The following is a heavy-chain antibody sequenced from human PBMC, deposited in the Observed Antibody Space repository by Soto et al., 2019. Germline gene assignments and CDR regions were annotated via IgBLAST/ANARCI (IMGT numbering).Heavy chain of an antibody. J-gene: IGHJ6*02. CDR2: IYDSGAT. D-gene: IGHD6-13*01. CDR3: ARDLAAALLRFYYYYGMDV. CDR1: GASIRIGGFS. V-gene: IGHV4-31*03. Sequence: SETLSLTCSVSGASIRIGGFSWNWIRQHPGKGLEWIGSIYDSGATYYSPSLKSRITMSIDTSKNQFSLRAEDTAVYYCARDLAAALLRFYYYYGMDVWGQGTTVTVSS.